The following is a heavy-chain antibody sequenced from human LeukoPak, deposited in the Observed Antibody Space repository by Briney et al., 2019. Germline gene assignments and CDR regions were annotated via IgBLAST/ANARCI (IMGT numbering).Heavy chain of an antibody. CDR1: GGSISSGDYS. V-gene: IGHV4-30-2*01. CDR3: AREQVVPAAIVT. J-gene: IGHJ5*02. D-gene: IGHD2-2*01. Sequence: PSETLSLTCAVSGGSISSGDYSWSWIRQPPGKGLGWNGYIYHSGSTYYNPSLKSRVTISVDRSKNQFSLKLSSVTAADTAVYYCAREQVVPAAIVTWGQGTLVTVSS. CDR2: IYHSGST.